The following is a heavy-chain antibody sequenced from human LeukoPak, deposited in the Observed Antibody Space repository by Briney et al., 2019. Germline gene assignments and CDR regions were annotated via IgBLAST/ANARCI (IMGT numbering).Heavy chain of an antibody. CDR1: GGTFSSYT. CDR2: IIPIFGTA. V-gene: IGHV1-69*05. Sequence: SVKVSCKASGGTFSSYTISWVRQAPGQGLEWMGGIIPIFGTANYAQKFQGRVTITTDESTSTAYMELSSLRSEDTAVYYCARESFGEYGSGSYCFDYWGQGTLVTVSP. CDR3: ARESFGEYGSGSYCFDY. D-gene: IGHD3-10*01. J-gene: IGHJ4*02.